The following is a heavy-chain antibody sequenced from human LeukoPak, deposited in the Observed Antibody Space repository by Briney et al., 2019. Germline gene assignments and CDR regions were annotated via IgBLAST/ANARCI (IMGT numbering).Heavy chain of an antibody. V-gene: IGHV1-8*01. Sequence: HVASVTVSCKASGYTFTSYDINWVRRAPGQGLEWMGWMNPNSGNTGYAQKFQGRVTMTRNTSISTAYMELSSLRSEDTAVYYCARGGDSGSYYAPGYWGQGTLVTVSS. J-gene: IGHJ4*02. CDR1: GYTFTSYD. CDR2: MNPNSGNT. D-gene: IGHD1-26*01. CDR3: ARGGDSGSYYAPGY.